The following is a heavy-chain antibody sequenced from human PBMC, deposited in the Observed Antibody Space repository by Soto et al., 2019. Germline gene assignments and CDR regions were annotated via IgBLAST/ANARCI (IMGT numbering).Heavy chain of an antibody. CDR1: GGTFSSYV. Sequence: QVQLVQSGAEVKKPGSSVKVSCKASGGTFSSYVISWVRQAPGQGLEWMGGIIPIFGTANYAQKFQGRVTITADESTSTAYMELSSLRSEDTAVYYCARKGVVVVAATPYYYYGMDVWGQGTTVTVSS. CDR2: IIPIFGTA. D-gene: IGHD2-15*01. J-gene: IGHJ6*02. V-gene: IGHV1-69*01. CDR3: ARKGVVVVAATPYYYYGMDV.